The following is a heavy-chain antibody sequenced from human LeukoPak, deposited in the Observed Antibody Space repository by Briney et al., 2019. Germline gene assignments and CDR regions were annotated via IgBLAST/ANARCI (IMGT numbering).Heavy chain of an antibody. V-gene: IGHV4-39*01. CDR2: IYYSGST. CDR1: GGSISSSSYY. CDR3: ARRKTSGGLRGLVVVPFSYYFDY. J-gene: IGHJ4*02. D-gene: IGHD3-22*01. Sequence: SETLSLTCTVSGGSISSSSYYWGWIRQPPGKGLEWIGSIYYSGSTYYNPSLKSRVTISVDTSKNQFSLKLSSVTAADTAVYYCARRKTSGGLRGLVVVPFSYYFDYWGQGTLVTVSS.